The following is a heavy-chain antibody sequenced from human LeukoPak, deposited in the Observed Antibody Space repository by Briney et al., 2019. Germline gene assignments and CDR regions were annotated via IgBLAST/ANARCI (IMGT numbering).Heavy chain of an antibody. CDR2: VYYSGYT. V-gene: IGHV4-39*07. CDR1: GGSISSSSYY. J-gene: IGHJ4*02. CDR3: ARDVDTAMVNLFDY. D-gene: IGHD5-18*01. Sequence: SETRSLTCTVSGGSISSSSYYWGWIRQPPGKGLEWIGSVYYSGYTYYNPSLKSRVTISVDTSKNQFSLKLSSVTAADTAVYYCARDVDTAMVNLFDYWGQGTLVTVSS.